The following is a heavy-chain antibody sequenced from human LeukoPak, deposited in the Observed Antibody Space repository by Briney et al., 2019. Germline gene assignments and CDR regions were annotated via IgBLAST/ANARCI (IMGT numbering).Heavy chain of an antibody. CDR1: GYTFTTYD. CDR3: ARGPNKSDGGNSGSAWFDP. Sequence: ASVKVSCKASGYTFTTYDINWVRQATGQGLEWTGWMNPNSGNTGYAQKFQGRVTMTRNTSMSTAYMELSSLRSEDTAVYYCARGPNKSDGGNSGSAWFDPWGQGTLVTVSS. CDR2: MNPNSGNT. V-gene: IGHV1-8*01. D-gene: IGHD4-23*01. J-gene: IGHJ5*02.